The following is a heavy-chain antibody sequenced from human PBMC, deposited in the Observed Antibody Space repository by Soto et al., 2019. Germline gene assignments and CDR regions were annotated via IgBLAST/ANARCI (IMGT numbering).Heavy chain of an antibody. CDR2: ISAYNGNT. CDR1: GYTFTSYG. J-gene: IGHJ3*02. CDR3: ARVNLYCTNGVCYNRRDDFDI. Sequence: ASVKVSCKASGYTFTSYGISWVRQAPGQGLEWMGWISAYNGNTNHAQKLQGRVTMTTDTSTSTAYMELRSLRSDGTAVYYCARVNLYCTNGVCYNRRDDFDIWGQGTMVTVSS. D-gene: IGHD2-8*01. V-gene: IGHV1-18*01.